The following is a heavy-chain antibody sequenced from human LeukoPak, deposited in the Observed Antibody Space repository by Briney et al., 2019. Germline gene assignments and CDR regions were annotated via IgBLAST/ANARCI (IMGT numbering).Heavy chain of an antibody. V-gene: IGHV4-30-2*02. CDR1: GGSISSGGYY. D-gene: IGHD3-3*01. CDR3: ARRLWSGYFFDY. Sequence: SQTLSLTRTVSGGSISSGGYYWSWIRQPPGKGLEWIGYIYHSGSTYYNPSLKSRVTISVDRSKNQFSLKLSSVTAADTAVYYCARRLWSGYFFDYWGQGTLVTVSS. J-gene: IGHJ4*02. CDR2: IYHSGST.